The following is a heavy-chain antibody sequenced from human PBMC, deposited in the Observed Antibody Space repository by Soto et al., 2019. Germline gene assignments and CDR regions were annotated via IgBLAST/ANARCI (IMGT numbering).Heavy chain of an antibody. D-gene: IGHD6-19*01. V-gene: IGHV3-20*04. J-gene: IGHJ4*02. Sequence: GESLRLSCAASGFTFDDYGMSWVRQAPGKRLEWVSGINWNGGSTGYADSVKGRFTISRDNAKNSLYLQMNSLRAEDTALYYCARDLEVAGPYYFDYWGQGTLVTVSS. CDR1: GFTFDDYG. CDR2: INWNGGST. CDR3: ARDLEVAGPYYFDY.